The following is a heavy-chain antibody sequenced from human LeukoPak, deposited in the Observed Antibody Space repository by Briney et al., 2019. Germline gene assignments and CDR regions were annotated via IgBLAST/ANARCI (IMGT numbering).Heavy chain of an antibody. CDR2: IKQDGSEK. CDR1: GFTFSSYW. CDR3: ARDSKAFDY. V-gene: IGHV3-7*01. J-gene: IGHJ4*02. Sequence: PGRSLRLSCAASGFTFSSYWMSWVRQAPRKWLEWVANIKQDGSEKYYVDSVKGRFTISRDNAKNSLYLQMNSLRAEDTAVYYCARDSKAFDYWGQGTLVTVSS.